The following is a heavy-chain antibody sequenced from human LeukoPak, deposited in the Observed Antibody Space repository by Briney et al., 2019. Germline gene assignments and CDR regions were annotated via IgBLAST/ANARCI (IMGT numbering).Heavy chain of an antibody. CDR1: GGSISSGDYY. CDR3: ARAFGSGSYYWFDP. CDR2: INYSGST. D-gene: IGHD3-10*01. Sequence: SETLSLTCTVSGGSISSGDYYWSWIRQPPGKGLEWIGYINYSGSTYYNPSLKSRVTISVDTSKNQFSLKLSSVTAADTAVYYCARAFGSGSYYWFDPWGQGTLATVSS. J-gene: IGHJ5*02. V-gene: IGHV4-30-4*01.